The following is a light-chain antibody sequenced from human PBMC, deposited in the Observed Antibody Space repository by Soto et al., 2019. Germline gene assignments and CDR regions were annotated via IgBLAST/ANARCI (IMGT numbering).Light chain of an antibody. Sequence: QSALTQPRSVSGSPGQSVTISCTGTSSDVDDYNYVSWFQQHPGKAPKLMIYDVSERPSGVPDRFSGSKSGNTASLTISGLQAEDEADYYCCSYGGTFYVFGTGTKVNVL. J-gene: IGLJ1*01. CDR2: DVS. CDR3: CSYGGTFYV. V-gene: IGLV2-11*01. CDR1: SSDVDDYNY.